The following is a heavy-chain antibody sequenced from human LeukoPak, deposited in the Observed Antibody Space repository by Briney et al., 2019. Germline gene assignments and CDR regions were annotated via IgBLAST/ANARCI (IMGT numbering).Heavy chain of an antibody. D-gene: IGHD3-3*01. CDR2: INHSGST. Sequence: PSETLSLTCAVYGGSFSGYYWSWIRQPPGKGLEWIGEINHSGSTNYNPSLKSRVTLSVDTSTNQFSLKLSSVTAADTAVYYCARGSRITIFGVVNPNWFDPWGQGTLVTVSS. J-gene: IGHJ5*02. CDR1: GGSFSGYY. CDR3: ARGSRITIFGVVNPNWFDP. V-gene: IGHV4-34*01.